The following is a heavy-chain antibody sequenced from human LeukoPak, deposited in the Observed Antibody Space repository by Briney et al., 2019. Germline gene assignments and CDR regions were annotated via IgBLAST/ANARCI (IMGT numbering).Heavy chain of an antibody. Sequence: SETLSLTCTVSGGSISSYYWSWIRQPPGKGLEWIGYIYYSGSTNYNPSLKSRVTISVDTSKNQFSLKLSSVTAADTAVYHCARVQSGSYLFHYYYGMDVWGQGTTVTVSS. CDR3: ARVQSGSYLFHYYYGMDV. J-gene: IGHJ6*02. CDR1: GGSISSYY. D-gene: IGHD1-26*01. V-gene: IGHV4-59*01. CDR2: IYYSGST.